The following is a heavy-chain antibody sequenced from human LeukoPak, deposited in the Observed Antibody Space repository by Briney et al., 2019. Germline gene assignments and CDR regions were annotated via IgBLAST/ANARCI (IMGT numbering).Heavy chain of an antibody. J-gene: IGHJ4*02. CDR3: ARDSSNLLSYASSY. Sequence: PGGSLRLSCAASGFTFSSYWMSWVRQAPGKGLEWVANIKQDGSEKYYVDSVKGRFTISRDNAKNSLYLQMNSLRAEDTAVYYCARDSSNLLSYASSYWGQGTLVTVSS. CDR1: GFTFSSYW. CDR2: IKQDGSEK. D-gene: IGHD2-2*01. V-gene: IGHV3-7*01.